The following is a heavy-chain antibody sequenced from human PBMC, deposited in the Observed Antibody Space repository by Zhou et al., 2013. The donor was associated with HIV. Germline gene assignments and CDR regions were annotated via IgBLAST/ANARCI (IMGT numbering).Heavy chain of an antibody. V-gene: IGHV1-69*14. CDR2: LIPVLGTT. Sequence: QVQLVQSGAEVERPGSSVRVSCKASGGSFNGYAISWVRQAPGQGLEWVGGLIPVLGTTNYAQRFLGRVTITADKSATTAYMELRSLRSEDTAVFYCARTSDYYFGSGTSPFDVFDIWGQGTMVTVSS. D-gene: IGHD3-10*01. CDR3: ARTSDYYFGSGTSPFDVFDI. J-gene: IGHJ3*02. CDR1: GGSFNGYA.